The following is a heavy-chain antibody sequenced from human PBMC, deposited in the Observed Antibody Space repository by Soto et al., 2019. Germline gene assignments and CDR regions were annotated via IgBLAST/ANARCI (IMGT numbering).Heavy chain of an antibody. D-gene: IGHD3-22*01. CDR1: GYSFAGYW. V-gene: IGHV5-10-1*01. J-gene: IGHJ4*02. Sequence: PGESLKIPCKGSGYSFAGYWITWVRQKPGKGLEWMGRIDPSDSQTYYSPSFRGHVTISATKSITTVFLQWSSLRASDTAMYYCSRQIYYSDTGPNFQYYFDSWGQGTPVTVSS. CDR2: IDPSDSQT. CDR3: SRQIYYSDTGPNFQYYFDS.